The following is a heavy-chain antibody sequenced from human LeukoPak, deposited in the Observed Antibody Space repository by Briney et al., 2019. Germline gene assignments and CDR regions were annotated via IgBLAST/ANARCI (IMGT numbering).Heavy chain of an antibody. D-gene: IGHD2-21*02. V-gene: IGHV1-46*01. CDR2: INPSGGST. CDR1: GYTFTSYY. CDR3: AMVTAVGRGFDY. J-gene: IGHJ4*02. Sequence: GASVKVSCKASGYTFTSYYMHWVRQAPGQGLEWMGIINPSGGSTSYAQKFQGRVTMTRDTSTSTVYMELSSLRSEDTAVYYCAMVTAVGRGFDYWGQGTLVTVSS.